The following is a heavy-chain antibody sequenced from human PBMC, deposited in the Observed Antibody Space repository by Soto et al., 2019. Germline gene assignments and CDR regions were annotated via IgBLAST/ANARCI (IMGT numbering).Heavy chain of an antibody. Sequence: GGSLRLSCAASGFIFSNAWINSVRQAPGKGLVWVSGISWNSGSIGYADSVKGRFTISRENAKNSLYLQMNRLRAEDTALYYCARGLGLVPVMGAFDIRGQGTKVTDSS. J-gene: IGHJ3*02. D-gene: IGHD6-19*01. CDR3: ARGLGLVPVMGAFDI. CDR1: GFIFSNAW. V-gene: IGHV3-9*01. CDR2: ISWNSGSI.